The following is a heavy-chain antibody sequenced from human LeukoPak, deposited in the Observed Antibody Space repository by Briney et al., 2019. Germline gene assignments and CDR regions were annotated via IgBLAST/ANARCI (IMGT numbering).Heavy chain of an antibody. J-gene: IGHJ4*02. D-gene: IGHD5-12*01. CDR1: GYIFIDYY. V-gene: IGHV1-2*02. Sequence: GAPVKVSCKASGYIFIDYYMHWVRQAPGQGLEWMGWINPNSGGTHYAQKCQGRVTMTRDTSIITAYMELSRLRYDDTAVYFCARAIVATFATDYWGQGTLVTVSS. CDR3: ARAIVATFATDY. CDR2: INPNSGGT.